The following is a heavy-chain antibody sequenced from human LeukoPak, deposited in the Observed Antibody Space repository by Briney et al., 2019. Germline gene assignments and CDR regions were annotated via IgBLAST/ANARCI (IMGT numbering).Heavy chain of an antibody. D-gene: IGHD4-17*01. V-gene: IGHV4-59*01. CDR1: GGSIISYY. CDR2: IYYSGST. J-gene: IGHJ4*02. CDR3: ARVSDYGDYFDY. Sequence: SETLSLTCTVSGGSIISYYWSWIRQPPGKGLEWIGYIYYSGSTNYNPSLKSRVTISVDTSKNQFSLKLSSVTAADTAVYYCARVSDYGDYFDYWGQGTLVTVSS.